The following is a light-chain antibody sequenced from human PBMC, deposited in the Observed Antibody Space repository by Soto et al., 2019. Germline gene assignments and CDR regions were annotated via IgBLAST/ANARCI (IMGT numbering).Light chain of an antibody. V-gene: IGKV3-20*01. J-gene: IGKJ1*01. Sequence: EIVLTQSPGSLSLSPGEIATLSCSASQSVSSSYLAWYQQKPGQAPRLLIYGASSRATGIPDRFSGSGSGTDFTLTISRLEPEDFAVYYCQKYGSSPRKFGQGTKVDIK. CDR1: QSVSSSY. CDR2: GAS. CDR3: QKYGSSPRK.